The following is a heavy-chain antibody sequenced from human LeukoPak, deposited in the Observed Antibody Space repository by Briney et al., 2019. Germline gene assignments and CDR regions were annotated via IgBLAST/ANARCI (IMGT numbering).Heavy chain of an antibody. J-gene: IGHJ3*02. Sequence: GASVNVSCKVSGYTLTELSMHWVRQAPGKGLEWMGGFDPDDGETIYAQKFQGRVTMTEDTSTDTAYMELSSLRSEDTAVYYCATLLYCSGGSCYVDDAFDIWGQGTMFTVSS. V-gene: IGHV1-24*01. CDR1: GYTLTELS. D-gene: IGHD2-15*01. CDR3: ATLLYCSGGSCYVDDAFDI. CDR2: FDPDDGET.